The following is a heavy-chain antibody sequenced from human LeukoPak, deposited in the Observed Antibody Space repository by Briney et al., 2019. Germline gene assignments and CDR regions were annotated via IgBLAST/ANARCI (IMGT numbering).Heavy chain of an antibody. V-gene: IGHV3-20*04. J-gene: IGHJ3*02. CDR2: INWNGGST. D-gene: IGHD1-7*01. CDR3: ARGYNWNYQNAFDI. CDR1: GFTFDDYG. Sequence: GGSLRLSCAASGFTFDDYGMSWVRQAPGKGLEWVSGINWNGGSTGYADSVKGRFTISRDNAKNSLYLQMNSLRAEDTALYYCARGYNWNYQNAFDIWGQGTMVTVSS.